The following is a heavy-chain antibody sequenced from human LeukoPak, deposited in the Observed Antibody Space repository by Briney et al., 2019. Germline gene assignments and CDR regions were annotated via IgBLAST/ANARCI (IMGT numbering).Heavy chain of an antibody. V-gene: IGHV4-61*02. CDR1: GDSICRGSYY. CDR2: IYTTGST. D-gene: IGHD5/OR15-5a*01. Sequence: SETLSLTCSVSGDSICRGSYYWSWIRHPAGKGLEWLGRIYTTGSTNYNPSLKSRVAISVDTSENQFSLRLSSVTAADTAVYYCARGSLGREVSAFFKNWGQGILVTVSS. J-gene: IGHJ4*02. CDR3: ARGSLGREVSAFFKN.